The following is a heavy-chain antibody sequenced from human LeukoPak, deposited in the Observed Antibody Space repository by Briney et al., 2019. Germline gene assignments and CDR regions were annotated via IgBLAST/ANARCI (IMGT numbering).Heavy chain of an antibody. CDR2: INPSGGST. D-gene: IGHD6-13*01. J-gene: IGHJ6*03. CDR3: ARFGSSWYFNYYYYYMDV. CDR1: GYTFTSYY. V-gene: IGHV1-46*01. Sequence: ASVKVSCKASGYTFTSYYMHWVRQAPGQGLEWMGIINPSGGSTSYAQKLQGRVTMTTDTSTSTAYMELRSLRSDDTAVYYCARFGSSWYFNYYYYYMDVWGKGTTVTISS.